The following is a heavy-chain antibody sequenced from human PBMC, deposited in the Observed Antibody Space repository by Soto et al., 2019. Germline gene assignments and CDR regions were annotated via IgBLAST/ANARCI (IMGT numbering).Heavy chain of an antibody. CDR3: ARTSRFDS. J-gene: IGHJ4*02. CDR2: INHSGST. V-gene: IGHV4-34*01. CDR1: GGSFSGYY. Sequence: QVQLQQWGAGLLKPSETLSLTCAVYGGSFSGYYWSWIRQPPGKGLEWIGQINHSGSTNYNPSLKSRVTISVDTAKNHFSLKVNSVTAADTAVYYCARTSRFDSWGQGTLVTVSS. D-gene: IGHD6-6*01.